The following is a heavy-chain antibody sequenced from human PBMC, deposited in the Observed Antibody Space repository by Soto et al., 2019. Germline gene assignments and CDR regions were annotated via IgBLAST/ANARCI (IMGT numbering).Heavy chain of an antibody. D-gene: IGHD3-10*01. J-gene: IGHJ4*02. CDR2: VNPTNGDT. CDR1: GYTFSNYD. CDR3: AKVSRKGSAIDFDY. V-gene: IGHV1-8*01. Sequence: QVQLVQSGAELKKPGASVKVSCKASGYTFSNYDMNWVRQATGQGPEWIGWVNPTNGDTGYAQKFQGRVTLTTYISTTTAYMELTSLRSEDTAIYYWAKVSRKGSAIDFDYWGQGTLITVSS.